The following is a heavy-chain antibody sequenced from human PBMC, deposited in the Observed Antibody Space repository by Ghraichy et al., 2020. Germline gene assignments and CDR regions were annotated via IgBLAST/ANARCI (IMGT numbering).Heavy chain of an antibody. CDR2: ITSSDIK. V-gene: IGHV3-23*05. CDR3: TRFLLGIPESGQEFDY. J-gene: IGHJ4*02. D-gene: IGHD6-19*01. Sequence: GGSLRLSCAASGFAFSTYAMSWVRQAPGKGLEWVSGITSSDIKEYAGSVKGRFTISRDNSKNTLYLQMNSLRAEDTAVYYCTRFLLGIPESGQEFDYWGQGALVTVSS. CDR1: GFAFSTYA.